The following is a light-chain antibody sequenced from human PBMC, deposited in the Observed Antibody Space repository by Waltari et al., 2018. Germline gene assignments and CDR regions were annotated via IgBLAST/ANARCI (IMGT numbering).Light chain of an antibody. V-gene: IGLV1-47*01. CDR2: RNN. CDR3: ATWDDSLSGPV. Sequence: QSVLTQPPSASGTPGQRVTISCSGSDSNIGSKFVLWYQHVPGTGPKLLCDRNNHRPAGVSARFSGSKSGTSASLAISGLRSEDEAQYYCATWDDSLSGPVFGGGTKLTVL. CDR1: DSNIGSKF. J-gene: IGLJ3*02.